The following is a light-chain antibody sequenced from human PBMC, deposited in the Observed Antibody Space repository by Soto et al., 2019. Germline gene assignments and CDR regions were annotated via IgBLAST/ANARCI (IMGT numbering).Light chain of an antibody. CDR1: QGIRND. Sequence: ATQMTQSPSSLSASVGDRITITCRASQGIRNDLSWYQQKSGKAPKLLIFAASSLQSGVPSRFSGSGSGTDFTLTISSLQPEDFASYYCLQDYSYPLTFGGGTKVEIK. V-gene: IGKV1-6*01. CDR3: LQDYSYPLT. CDR2: AAS. J-gene: IGKJ4*01.